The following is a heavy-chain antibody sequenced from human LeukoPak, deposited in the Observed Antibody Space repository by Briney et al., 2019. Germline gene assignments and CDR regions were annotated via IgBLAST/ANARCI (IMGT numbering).Heavy chain of an antibody. CDR1: GFTFSSYS. D-gene: IGHD3-10*01. V-gene: IGHV3-48*01. CDR2: ISSSSSTI. J-gene: IGHJ4*02. Sequence: PGGSLRLSCAASGFTFSSYSMNWVRQAPGKGLEWVSYISSSSSTIYYADSVKGRFTISRDNVKNSLYLQMNSLRAEDTAVYYCARGRVTTMVRGVLVYWGQGTLVTVSS. CDR3: ARGRVTTMVRGVLVY.